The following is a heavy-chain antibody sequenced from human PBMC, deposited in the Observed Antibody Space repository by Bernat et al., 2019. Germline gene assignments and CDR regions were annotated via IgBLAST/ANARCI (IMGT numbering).Heavy chain of an antibody. D-gene: IGHD6-13*01. Sequence: EVQLVESGGGLIQPGGSLRLSCAASGFTVSSNYMSWVRQAPGKGLEYVSAISSNGGSTYYANSVKGRFTISRDNSKNTLYLQMGSLRAEDMAVYYCARGVAAAPGYGMDVWGQGTTVTVSS. J-gene: IGHJ6*02. CDR3: ARGVAAAPGYGMDV. CDR2: ISSNGGST. V-gene: IGHV3-64*01. CDR1: GFTVSSNY.